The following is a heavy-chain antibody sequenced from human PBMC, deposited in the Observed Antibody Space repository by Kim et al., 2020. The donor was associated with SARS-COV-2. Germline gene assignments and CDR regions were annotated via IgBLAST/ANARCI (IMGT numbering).Heavy chain of an antibody. J-gene: IGHJ6*03. CDR2: INHSGST. Sequence: SETLSLTCAVYGGSFSGYYWSWIRQPPGKGLEWIGEINHSGSTNYNPSLKSRVTISVDTSKNQFSLKLSSVTAADTAVYYCARGGNYYYMDVWGKGTTVTVSS. V-gene: IGHV4-34*01. CDR3: ARGGNYYYMDV. CDR1: GGSFSGYY.